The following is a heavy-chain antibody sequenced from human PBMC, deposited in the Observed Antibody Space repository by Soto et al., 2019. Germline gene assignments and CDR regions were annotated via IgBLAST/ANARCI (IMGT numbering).Heavy chain of an antibody. J-gene: IGHJ6*02. V-gene: IGHV2-5*02. CDR3: ARRPGSFRPYNYSSGVDV. CDR2: IFWDNDK. D-gene: IGHD3-10*01. CDR1: GFSLTTSGVG. Sequence: QITLKESGPTLVKPTETLTLTCTFSGFSLTTSGVGVGWIRQPPGKALEWVALIFWDNDKRYSPSLKSRLTVNKDXXQXPXXLTMTNIDPVDTATYYCARRPGSFRPYNYSSGVDVWGQGTTVTVSS.